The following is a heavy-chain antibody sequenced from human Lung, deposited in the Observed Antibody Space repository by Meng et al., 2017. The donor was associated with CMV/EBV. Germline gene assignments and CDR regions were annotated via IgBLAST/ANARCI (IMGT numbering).Heavy chain of an antibody. CDR3: GLYCSGGGCPYSRLDP. CDR1: GYTFTAYY. V-gene: IGHV1-2*02. Sequence: ASVKVSCKASGYTFTAYYIHWVRQAPGLGLEWMGWINPNSGGTKYAQKFQARVSMTRDTAISTAYMELRRLRYDDTAVYYCGLYCSGGGCPYSRLDPWGQGXLVTVSS. CDR2: INPNSGGT. D-gene: IGHD2-15*01. J-gene: IGHJ5*02.